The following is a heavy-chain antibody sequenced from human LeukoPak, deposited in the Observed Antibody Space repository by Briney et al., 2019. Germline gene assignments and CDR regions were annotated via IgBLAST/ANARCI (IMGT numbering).Heavy chain of an antibody. CDR3: ARHATYYYDSSGSNWFDP. Sequence: MSSETLSLTCTVSGSSISSYYWSWIRQPPGKGLEWIGYIYYSGSTNYNPSLKSRVTISVDTSKNQFSLKLSSVTAADTAVYYCARHATYYYDSSGSNWFDPWGQGTLVTVSS. CDR1: GSSISSYY. CDR2: IYYSGST. V-gene: IGHV4-59*08. J-gene: IGHJ5*02. D-gene: IGHD3-22*01.